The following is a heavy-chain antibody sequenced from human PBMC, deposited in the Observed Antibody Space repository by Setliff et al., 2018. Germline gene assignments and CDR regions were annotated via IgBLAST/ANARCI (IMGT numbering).Heavy chain of an antibody. D-gene: IGHD3-22*01. J-gene: IGHJ6*03. CDR3: ARLALTGYDSSGYYYALEYYYYMDV. CDR2: ISYDGSNQ. V-gene: IGHV3-30*07. Sequence: GGSLRLSCAASGFTFGSHAMHWVRQAPGKGLEWVAVISYDGSNQYYADSVKGRFTISRDNANQSLYLQMNSLRAEDTAVYYCARLALTGYDSSGYYYALEYYYYMDVWGKGTTVTVSS. CDR1: GFTFGSHA.